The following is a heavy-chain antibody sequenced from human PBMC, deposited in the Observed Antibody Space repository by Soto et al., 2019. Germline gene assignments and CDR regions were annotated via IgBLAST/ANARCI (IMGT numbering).Heavy chain of an antibody. V-gene: IGHV3-30*04. CDR3: AKTLYDFWSDYRFSTMDV. Sequence: GGSLRLSCAASGFTFSSYAMHWVRQAPGKGLEWVAVISYDGRNKDYGDSVTGRFTISRDKSKNTVFLQMNSLRAEDTAVYYCAKTLYDFWSDYRFSTMDVWGQGTTVTVSS. D-gene: IGHD3-3*01. CDR2: ISYDGRNK. J-gene: IGHJ6*02. CDR1: GFTFSSYA.